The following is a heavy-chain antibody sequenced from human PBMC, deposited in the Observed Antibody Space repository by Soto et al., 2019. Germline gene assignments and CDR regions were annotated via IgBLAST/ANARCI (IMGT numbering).Heavy chain of an antibody. Sequence: EVQLVESGGGLVQPGGSLRLSCAASGFTFSLYSMSWVRQAPGKGLEWVSYISRSSTGIHYADSVKGRFTISRDDATNSMHLQMNSLGDGDTAVYYCARAVTWVLDVWGQGTTVSLSS. J-gene: IGHJ6*02. CDR3: ARAVTWVLDV. CDR2: ISRSSTGI. V-gene: IGHV3-48*02. CDR1: GFTFSLYS. D-gene: IGHD3-10*01.